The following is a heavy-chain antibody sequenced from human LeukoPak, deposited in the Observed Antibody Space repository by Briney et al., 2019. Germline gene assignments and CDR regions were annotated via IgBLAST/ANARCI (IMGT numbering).Heavy chain of an antibody. J-gene: IGHJ6*02. Sequence: SETLSLTCTVSGGSISGFYWSWIRQSAGKGLEWIGRLYTSGYTNCNPSLESRVTMSVDTSKNQFSLKLRSVTAADTAVYYCARDNRILWFGENHHYGMDVWGQGTTVTVSS. CDR1: GGSISGFY. D-gene: IGHD3-10*01. CDR3: ARDNRILWFGENHHYGMDV. CDR2: LYTSGYT. V-gene: IGHV4-4*07.